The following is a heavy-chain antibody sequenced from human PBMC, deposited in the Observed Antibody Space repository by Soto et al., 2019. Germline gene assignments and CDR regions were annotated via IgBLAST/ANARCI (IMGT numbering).Heavy chain of an antibody. V-gene: IGHV4-39*01. J-gene: IGHJ5*02. Sequence: SETLSLTCTVSGGSISSSSYYWGWIRQPPGKGLEWLGSIYYSGSTYYNPSLKSRVTISVDTSNNQFSLKLSSVTAADTAVYYCASPTTVAPSWGQGTLVTVS. CDR2: IYYSGST. D-gene: IGHD4-4*01. CDR1: GGSISSSSYY. CDR3: ASPTTVAPS.